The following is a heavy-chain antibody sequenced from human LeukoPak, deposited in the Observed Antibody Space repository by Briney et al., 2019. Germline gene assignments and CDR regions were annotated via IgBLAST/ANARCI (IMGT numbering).Heavy chain of an antibody. D-gene: IGHD4-17*01. V-gene: IGHV4-59*01. J-gene: IGHJ6*02. Sequence: SETLSLTCTVSGGSISTFYWSWLRQPPGKGLEWIGYIYYSGSTNYNPSLKSRVTISVDTSKNQFSLRLSSVTAADTAVYYCAREDPQTTVPEGLDVWGQGTTVTVSS. CDR2: IYYSGST. CDR1: GGSISTFY. CDR3: AREDPQTTVPEGLDV.